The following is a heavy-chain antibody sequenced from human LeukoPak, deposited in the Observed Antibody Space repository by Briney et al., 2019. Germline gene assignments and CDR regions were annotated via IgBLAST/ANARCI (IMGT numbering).Heavy chain of an antibody. Sequence: PGRSLRLSCAASGFTFSSYGMHWVRQAPGKGLEWVAVISYDGSNKYYADSVRGRFTISRDNSKNTLYLQMNSLRAEDTAVYYCAAIYSYGHDYWGQGTLVTVSS. J-gene: IGHJ4*02. CDR3: AAIYSYGHDY. CDR2: ISYDGSNK. CDR1: GFTFSSYG. D-gene: IGHD5-18*01. V-gene: IGHV3-30*03.